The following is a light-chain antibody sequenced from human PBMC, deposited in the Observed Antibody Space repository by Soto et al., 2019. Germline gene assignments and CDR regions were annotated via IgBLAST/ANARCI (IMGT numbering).Light chain of an antibody. CDR3: SSYTSFKTLV. CDR1: SSDDGGYKY. Sequence: LTQPASVSESPGQSITISCTGSSSDDGGYKYVSWYQQHPGKAPKLLIYDVTNRPSGVSNRFSGSKSGYTASLTISGLQSEDEADYYCSSYTSFKTLVFGTGTKVTVL. J-gene: IGLJ1*01. V-gene: IGLV2-14*01. CDR2: DVT.